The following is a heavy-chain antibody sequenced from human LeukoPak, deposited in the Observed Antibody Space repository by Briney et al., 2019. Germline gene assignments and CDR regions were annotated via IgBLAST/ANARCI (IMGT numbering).Heavy chain of an antibody. D-gene: IGHD2-21*01. Sequence: PGGSLRLSCAASGFTFSDYWMSWVRQAPGKGLEWVANIKEDGGEKYYVDSVKGRFTISRNNANKSLDLQMDSLRAEDTAVYYCARDRGLAVIDVGYYFDYWGQGTLVTVSS. CDR1: GFTFSDYW. J-gene: IGHJ4*02. CDR3: ARDRGLAVIDVGYYFDY. V-gene: IGHV3-7*05. CDR2: IKEDGGEK.